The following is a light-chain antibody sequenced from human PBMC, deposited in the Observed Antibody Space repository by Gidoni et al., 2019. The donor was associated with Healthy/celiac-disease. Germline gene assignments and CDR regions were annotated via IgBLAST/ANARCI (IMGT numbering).Light chain of an antibody. CDR3: QQRSNWPPGGT. Sequence: LVLTQSPATLDLSPGVRATLSCRASQSFSSYFAWSQQKPGQAPRLHIYVAANRATGNPARFSCSGSGTDFTLTISSLGPEDFAVYYCQQRSNWPPGGTFGQGTKLEIK. CDR2: VAA. J-gene: IGKJ2*02. V-gene: IGKV3-11*01. CDR1: QSFSSY.